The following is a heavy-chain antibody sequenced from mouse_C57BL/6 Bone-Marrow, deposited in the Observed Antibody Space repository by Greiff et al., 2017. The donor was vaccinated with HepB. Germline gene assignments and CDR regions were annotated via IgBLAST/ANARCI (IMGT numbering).Heavy chain of an antibody. CDR3: ARPYSNWTYYAMDY. V-gene: IGHV5-17*01. J-gene: IGHJ4*01. D-gene: IGHD2-5*01. Sequence: EVKLVESGGGLVKPGGSLKLSCAASGFTFSDYGMHWVRQAPEKGLEWVAYISSGSSTIYYADTVKGRFTISRDNAKNTLFLQMTSLRSEDTAMYYCARPYSNWTYYAMDYWGQGTSVTVSS. CDR2: ISSGSSTI. CDR1: GFTFSDYG.